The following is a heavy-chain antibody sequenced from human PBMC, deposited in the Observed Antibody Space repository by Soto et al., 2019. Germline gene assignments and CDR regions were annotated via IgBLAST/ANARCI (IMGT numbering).Heavy chain of an antibody. CDR3: ARGENWFDP. CDR2: ISAYTANT. Sequence: QVQLVQSGAEVKKPGSSVKVSCKASGYTFTSYGINWVGQAPGQGLEWRGWISAYTANTHYAQKLQGKVTMTTDTFTSTAYMELRSLRSDDTPVYYCARGENWFDPWGQGTLVTVSS. CDR1: GYTFTSYG. J-gene: IGHJ5*02. V-gene: IGHV1-18*01.